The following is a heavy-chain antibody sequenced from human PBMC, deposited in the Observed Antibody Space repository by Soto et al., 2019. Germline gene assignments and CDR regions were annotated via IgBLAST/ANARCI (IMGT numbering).Heavy chain of an antibody. V-gene: IGHV3-30-3*01. D-gene: IGHD3-3*01. CDR2: ISNDGSNY. Sequence: QVQLVESGGGVVQPGRSLRLSCAASGFTFTSYAMHWVRQAPGKGLEWVAVISNDGSNYDYADSVRGRFTISRDNTKNTLFLQMSSLRGEDSGVYYCARGTTLAIFDYGIDVWGQGTTVTVSS. CDR3: ARGTTLAIFDYGIDV. CDR1: GFTFTSYA. J-gene: IGHJ6*02.